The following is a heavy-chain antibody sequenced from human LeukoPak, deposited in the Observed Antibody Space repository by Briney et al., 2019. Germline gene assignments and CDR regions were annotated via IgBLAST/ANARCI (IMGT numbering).Heavy chain of an antibody. Sequence: SETLSLTCAVSGGSFSGYYWTWIRRPPGKGLEWIGEINHSGSANYNPSLKSRVTISLDTSENQFSLKLSSVTAADTAVYYCARGQGTVTTHWGQGTLVTVSS. CDR3: ARGQGTVTTH. J-gene: IGHJ4*02. D-gene: IGHD4-17*01. V-gene: IGHV4-34*01. CDR1: GGSFSGYY. CDR2: INHSGSA.